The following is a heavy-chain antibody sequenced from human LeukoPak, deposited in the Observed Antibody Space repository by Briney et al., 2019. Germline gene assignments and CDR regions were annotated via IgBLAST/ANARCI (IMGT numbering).Heavy chain of an antibody. CDR2: IYHSGST. CDR3: AREIGSGWYRWFDP. J-gene: IGHJ5*02. D-gene: IGHD6-19*01. V-gene: IGHV4-39*02. CDR1: GGSISSSFYY. Sequence: SETLSLTCTVSGGSISSSFYYWGWIRQPPGKGLEWIGSIYHSGSTYYNPSLKSRVTISVDTSRNQFSLNLSSVTAADTAVYYCAREIGSGWYRWFDPWGQGTLVTVSS.